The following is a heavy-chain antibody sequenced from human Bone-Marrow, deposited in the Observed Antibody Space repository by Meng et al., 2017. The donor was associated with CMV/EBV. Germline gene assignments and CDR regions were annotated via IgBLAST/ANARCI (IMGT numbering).Heavy chain of an antibody. Sequence: GSLRLSCTVSGGSISSSSYYWGWFRQPPGKGLEWIGSIYYSGSTYYNPSLKSRVTISVDTSKNQFSLKLSSVTAADTAVYYCARVGRDYDFWSGPLGWFDPWGQGTLVTVSS. D-gene: IGHD3-3*01. CDR1: GGSISSSSYY. CDR2: IYYSGST. V-gene: IGHV4-39*01. J-gene: IGHJ5*02. CDR3: ARVGRDYDFWSGPLGWFDP.